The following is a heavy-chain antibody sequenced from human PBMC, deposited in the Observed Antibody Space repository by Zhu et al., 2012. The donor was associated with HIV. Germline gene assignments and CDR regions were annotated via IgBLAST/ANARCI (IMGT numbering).Heavy chain of an antibody. J-gene: IGHJ6*03. CDR2: MFYSGNP. CDR1: GGSVSRGNYY. D-gene: IGHD1-26*01. Sequence: QVQLQESGPGLVKPSETLSLTCSVSGGSVSRGNYYWSWIRQPPGKGLEWIGNMFYSGNPNYSPSLKSRVTISVDTSKNQFSLRLSSVTAADTAVYYCARMGGTYYSTYFYYYMDVWGKGTTVTVSS. CDR3: ARMGGTYYSTYFYYYMDV. V-gene: IGHV4-61*01.